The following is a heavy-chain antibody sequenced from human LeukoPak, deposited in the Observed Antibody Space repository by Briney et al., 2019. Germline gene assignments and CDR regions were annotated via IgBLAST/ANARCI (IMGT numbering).Heavy chain of an antibody. J-gene: IGHJ4*02. D-gene: IGHD1-26*01. CDR2: ISYDGSNK. CDR1: GFTFSSYG. CDR3: AKTGVGATALVFDY. V-gene: IGHV3-30*18. Sequence: PGGSLRLSCAASGFTFSSYGMLWVRRAPGKGLEWVAVISYDGSNKYYADSVKGRFTISRDNSKNTLYLQMNSLRAEDTAVYYCAKTGVGATALVFDYWGQGTLVTVSS.